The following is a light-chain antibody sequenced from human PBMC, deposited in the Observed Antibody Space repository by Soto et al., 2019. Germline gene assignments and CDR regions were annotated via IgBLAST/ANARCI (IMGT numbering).Light chain of an antibody. CDR1: QSVSSN. CDR2: GAS. Sequence: EIVMTQSPATLSVSPGERATLSCRASQSVSSNLAWYQQKPGQSPRLLINGASTRATGSPARFSGSWSGTEFTLTISGLQSEDFAVYYCQQYSSWPPSFGQGTKVEI. CDR3: QQYSSWPPS. J-gene: IGKJ1*01. V-gene: IGKV3-15*01.